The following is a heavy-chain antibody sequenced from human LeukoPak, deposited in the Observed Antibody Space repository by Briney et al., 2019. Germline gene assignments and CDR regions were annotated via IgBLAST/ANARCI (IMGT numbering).Heavy chain of an antibody. CDR3: ARDGMGDSSGYYNDY. CDR2: ISSSSSTI. CDR1: GFTFSSYA. V-gene: IGHV3-48*01. Sequence: GGSLRLSCAASGFTFSSYAMNWVRQAPGKGLEWVSYISSSSSTIYYADSVKGRFTISRDNAKNSLYLQMNSLRAEDTAVYYCARDGMGDSSGYYNDYWGQGTLVTVSS. D-gene: IGHD3-22*01. J-gene: IGHJ4*02.